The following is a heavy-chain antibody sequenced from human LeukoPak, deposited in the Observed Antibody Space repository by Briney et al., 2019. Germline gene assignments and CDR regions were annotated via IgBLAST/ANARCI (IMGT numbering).Heavy chain of an antibody. CDR3: ARNYYYDSSGYPAPDY. CDR1: GGTFSSYA. V-gene: IGHV1-69*04. CDR2: IIPILGIA. J-gene: IGHJ4*02. Sequence: ASGKVSCKASGGTFSSYAISWVRQALGQGLEWMGRIIPILGIANYAQKFQGRVTITADKSTSTAYMELRSLRSDDTAVYYCARNYYYDSSGYPAPDYWGQGTLVTVSS. D-gene: IGHD3-22*01.